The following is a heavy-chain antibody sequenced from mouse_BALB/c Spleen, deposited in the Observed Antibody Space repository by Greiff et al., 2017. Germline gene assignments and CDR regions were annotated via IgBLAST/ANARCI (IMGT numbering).Heavy chain of an antibody. Sequence: VQLLQSGAELVKPGASVKLSCTASGFNIKDTYMPWVKQRPEQGLEWIGRIDPANGTTKYDPKFQGKATITADTSSNTAYLQLSSRTSEDTAVYDCAQVRRDYYAMDYWGQGTSVTVSA. CDR3: AQVRRDYYAMDY. J-gene: IGHJ4*01. CDR1: GFNIKDTY. D-gene: IGHD2-14*01. CDR2: IDPANGTT. V-gene: IGHV14-3*02.